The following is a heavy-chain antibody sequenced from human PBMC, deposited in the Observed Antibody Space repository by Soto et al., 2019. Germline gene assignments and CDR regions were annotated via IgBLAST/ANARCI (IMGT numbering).Heavy chain of an antibody. CDR2: IWYDGSNK. D-gene: IGHD3-10*01. Sequence: QVQLVESGGGVVQPGMSLRLSFAASGFTFSSYGMHWVRQAPGKGLEWVAVIWYDGSNKYYADSVKGRFTISRDNSKKTLYLQMNSRGAEGTAVYYCARDGITLVRGVSGWFDPWGQGTLVTVSS. J-gene: IGHJ5*02. CDR3: ARDGITLVRGVSGWFDP. V-gene: IGHV3-33*01. CDR1: GFTFSSYG.